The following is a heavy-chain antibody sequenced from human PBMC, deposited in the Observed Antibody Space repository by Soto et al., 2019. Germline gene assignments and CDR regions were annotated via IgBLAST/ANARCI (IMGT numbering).Heavy chain of an antibody. V-gene: IGHV4-59*01. CDR2: IYYSGST. D-gene: IGHD5-18*01. CDR1: GVSIGSSY. J-gene: IGHJ6*02. Sequence: SSPLSLTCTFCGVSIGSSYGSWIRQPPGKGLELIGYIYYSGSTNYNPSLKSRVTISVDTSKNQFSLKLSSVTTADTAVYYCARAVARLPPYYYYYGMDVWGQGTTVTVSS. CDR3: ARAVARLPPYYYYYGMDV.